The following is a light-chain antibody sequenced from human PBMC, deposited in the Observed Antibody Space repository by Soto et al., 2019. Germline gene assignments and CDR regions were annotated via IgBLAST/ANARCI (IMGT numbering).Light chain of an antibody. Sequence: EIVLTQSPGTLSLSPGERGTLSCRASQSVRSSYLAWYQQKPGQAPRLLIYGASSRATGIPDRFSGSGSGTDFTLTISRLEPEDFAVYYCQQYGSSRLTFGGGTMV. CDR1: QSVRSSY. CDR3: QQYGSSRLT. CDR2: GAS. J-gene: IGKJ4*01. V-gene: IGKV3-20*01.